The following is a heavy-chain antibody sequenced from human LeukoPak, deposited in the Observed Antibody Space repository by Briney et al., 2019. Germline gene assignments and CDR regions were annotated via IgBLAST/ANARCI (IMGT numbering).Heavy chain of an antibody. CDR2: IHRSGST. V-gene: IGHV4-4*02. CDR1: GGSISETYW. CDR3: ARAQEYYYYMDV. J-gene: IGHJ6*03. Sequence: SETLSLTCTVSGGSISETYWWSWARQPPGKGLEWIGQIHRSGSTNYNPSLKSRVTISVDTSKNQFSLKLSSVTAADTAVYYCARAQEYYYYMDVWGKGTTVTVSS.